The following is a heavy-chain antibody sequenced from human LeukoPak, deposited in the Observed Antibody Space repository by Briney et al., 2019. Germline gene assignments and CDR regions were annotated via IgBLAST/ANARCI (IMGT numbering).Heavy chain of an antibody. D-gene: IGHD3-22*01. J-gene: IGHJ3*02. CDR2: ISSSSSYI. Sequence: GGSLRLSCAASGFTFSSYSMNWVRQAPGKGREWVSSISSSSSYIYYADSVKGRFTISRDNAKNSLYLQMNSLRAEDTAVYYCAREMVRNYYDSSGYNAFDIWGQGTMVTVSS. CDR3: AREMVRNYYDSSGYNAFDI. V-gene: IGHV3-21*01. CDR1: GFTFSSYS.